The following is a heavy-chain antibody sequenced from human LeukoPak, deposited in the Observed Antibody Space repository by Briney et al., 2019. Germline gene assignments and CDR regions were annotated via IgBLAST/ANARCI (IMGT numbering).Heavy chain of an antibody. D-gene: IGHD3-10*01. CDR2: IYTSGST. CDR3: ARDRSWFGESHFDY. Sequence: SETLSLTCTVSGGSISSYYWSWIRQPAGKGLEWIGRIYTSGSTNYNPSLKSRVTMSVDTSKNQFSLKLSSVTAADTAVYYCARDRSWFGESHFDYWGQGTLVTVSS. CDR1: GGSISSYY. J-gene: IGHJ4*02. V-gene: IGHV4-4*07.